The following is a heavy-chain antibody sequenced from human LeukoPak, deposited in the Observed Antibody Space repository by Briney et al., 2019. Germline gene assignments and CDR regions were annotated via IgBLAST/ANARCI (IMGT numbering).Heavy chain of an antibody. CDR2: IYYSGST. V-gene: IGHV4-59*01. D-gene: IGHD2/OR15-2a*01. J-gene: IGHJ3*02. Sequence: SETLSLTCPVFGGSISSYYWSWIRQPPGKGLEWIGYIYYSGSTNYNPSLKSRVTISVDTSRNQFSLKLSSVTAADTAVYYCARRTRIADAFDIWGQGTMVTVSS. CDR1: GGSISSYY. CDR3: ARRTRIADAFDI.